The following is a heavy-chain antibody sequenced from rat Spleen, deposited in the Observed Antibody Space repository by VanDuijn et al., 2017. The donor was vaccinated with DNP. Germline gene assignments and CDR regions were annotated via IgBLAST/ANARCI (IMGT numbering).Heavy chain of an antibody. J-gene: IGHJ3*01. Sequence: EVQLVESGGGFVQPGGSLKLSCVAFGFTFNNYWMTWIRQVPGKGLEWVASISSSGGSTYHPDSVKGRFTISRDNAKSTLYLQMDSLRSEDTATYYCVTGVYGGYEDWFAYWGQGTLVTVSS. CDR3: VTGVYGGYEDWFAY. CDR1: GFTFNNYW. V-gene: IGHV5-31*01. CDR2: ISSSGGST. D-gene: IGHD1-11*01.